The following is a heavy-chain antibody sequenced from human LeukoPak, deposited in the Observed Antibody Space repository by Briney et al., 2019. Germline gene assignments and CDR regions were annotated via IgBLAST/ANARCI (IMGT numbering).Heavy chain of an antibody. J-gene: IGHJ4*02. CDR1: GFTFSSYG. CDR3: VRLRRNSDTSGYYYYYDY. Sequence: GGSLRLSCAASGFTFSSYGMHWVRQAPGKGLEWVSSISVRSNYIYYADSVRGRFSISRDDARDSLYLQMNSLRAEDTAVYYCVRLRRNSDTSGYYYYYDYWGQGTLVTVSS. V-gene: IGHV3-21*01. D-gene: IGHD3-22*01. CDR2: ISVRSNYI.